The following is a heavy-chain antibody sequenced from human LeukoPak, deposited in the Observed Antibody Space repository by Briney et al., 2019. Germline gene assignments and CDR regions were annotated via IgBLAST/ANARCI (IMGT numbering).Heavy chain of an antibody. D-gene: IGHD2-15*01. CDR3: ARDLILADNGGSSAHDS. CDR1: GFTFDDYA. V-gene: IGHV3-9*01. J-gene: IGHJ4*02. CDR2: ISWNSGSI. Sequence: GGSLRLSCAASGFTFDDYAMHWVRQAPGKGLEWVSGISWNSGSIDYADSVKGRFTISRDNAKNSLYLQMNSLRAEDTAVYYCARDLILADNGGSSAHDSWGQGTLVTVSS.